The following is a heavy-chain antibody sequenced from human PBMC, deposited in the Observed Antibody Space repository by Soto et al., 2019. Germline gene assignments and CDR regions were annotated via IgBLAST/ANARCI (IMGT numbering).Heavy chain of an antibody. J-gene: IGHJ4*02. CDR3: ASVSDYCDSSGYYVDY. Sequence: QVQLVQSGAEVKKPGASVKVSCKASGYTFTSYGISWVRQAPGQGLEWMGWISAYNGNTNNAHKLKGRITMTTDTATCTANMEVRSLRSDDTGVDYCASVSDYCDSSGYYVDYWGQGTLVTVSS. D-gene: IGHD3-22*01. CDR1: GYTFTSYG. CDR2: ISAYNGNT. V-gene: IGHV1-18*01.